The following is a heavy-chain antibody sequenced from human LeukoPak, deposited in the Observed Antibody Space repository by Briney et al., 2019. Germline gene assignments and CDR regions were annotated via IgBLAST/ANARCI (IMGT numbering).Heavy chain of an antibody. Sequence: SETLSLTCAVYGGPFSGYYWTWIRQPPGKGLEWIGEINQGGTTNYNPSLRSRVTILIDTSRNQFSLKLSSVTAADTAVYYCARQGELAIDYWGQGTLVTVSS. J-gene: IGHJ4*02. V-gene: IGHV4-34*01. CDR3: ARQGELAIDY. CDR1: GGPFSGYY. D-gene: IGHD1-26*01. CDR2: INQGGTT.